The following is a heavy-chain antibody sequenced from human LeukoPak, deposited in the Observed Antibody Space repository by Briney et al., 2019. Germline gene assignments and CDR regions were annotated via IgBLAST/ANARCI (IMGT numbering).Heavy chain of an antibody. J-gene: IGHJ4*02. CDR1: GFTFSSCA. CDR3: AKAGYDFWSGYWSRFDY. D-gene: IGHD3-3*01. CDR2: ISGSGGST. V-gene: IGHV3-23*01. Sequence: AGGSLRRSCAASGFTFSSCAMSWVRQAPGKGLEWVSAISGSGGSTYYADSVKGRFTISRDNSKNTLYLQMNSLRAEDTAVYYCAKAGYDFWSGYWSRFDYWGQGTLVTVSS.